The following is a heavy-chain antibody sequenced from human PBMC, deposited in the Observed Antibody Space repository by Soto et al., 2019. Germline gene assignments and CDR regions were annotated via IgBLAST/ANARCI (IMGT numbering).Heavy chain of an antibody. Sequence: QVQLQQWGAGPLRPLETLSLTCGVSGGSFSGYYWAWIRQSPGKGLEWIGEINDRGSINYNPSLKSRVSMLVDTSKNHYSRNLRSVTSADTAVYYCVRESHDILTGPPWVWYFDLWGRGTLVTVSS. V-gene: IGHV4-34*01. CDR2: INDRGSI. CDR3: VRESHDILTGPPWVWYFDL. CDR1: GGSFSGYY. J-gene: IGHJ2*01. D-gene: IGHD3-9*01.